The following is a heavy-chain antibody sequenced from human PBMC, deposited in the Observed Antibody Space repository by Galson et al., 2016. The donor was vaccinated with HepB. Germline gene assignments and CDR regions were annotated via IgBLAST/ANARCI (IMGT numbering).Heavy chain of an antibody. D-gene: IGHD3-10*01. CDR3: SGGSYFDY. CDR1: GFTFRNYA. CDR2: ISYDGSNK. J-gene: IGHJ4*02. Sequence: SLRLSCAASGFTFRNYAMYWVRQAPGKGLEWVAVISYDGSNKYYADSVKGRFTISRDNSKNTQYLQMNSLRAEDTAVYYCSGGSYFDYWGQGTLVTVSS. V-gene: IGHV3-30*04.